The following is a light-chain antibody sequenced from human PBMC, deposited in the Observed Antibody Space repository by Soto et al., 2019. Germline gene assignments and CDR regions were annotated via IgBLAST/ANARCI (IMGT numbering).Light chain of an antibody. J-gene: IGLJ2*01. CDR1: SSDVGGYNL. Sequence: QSALTQPASVSGSPGQSMTISCTGTSSDVGGYNLVSWFQQHPGKAPKLIIYEGTKRPSGVSNRFSGSKSGNTASLTISGLQAEDEAYYYCCSYASGATHVLFGGGTKLTVL. V-gene: IGLV2-23*01. CDR3: CSYASGATHVL. CDR2: EGT.